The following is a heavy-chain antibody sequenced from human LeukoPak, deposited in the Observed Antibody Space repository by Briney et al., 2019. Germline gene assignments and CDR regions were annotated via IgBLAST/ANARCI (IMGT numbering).Heavy chain of an antibody. CDR2: IYSSGST. CDR3: ARSNDYTSSAYYYYYMDV. V-gene: IGHV4-4*07. J-gene: IGHJ6*03. Sequence: SETLSLTCTVSGGSISNYYWSWIRQPAGKGLEWIGRIYSSGSTNYNPSLKSRVTMSVDTSKNQFSLKLSSVTAADTAVYYCARSNDYTSSAYYYYYMDVWGKGTTVTVSS. D-gene: IGHD6-6*01. CDR1: GGSISNYY.